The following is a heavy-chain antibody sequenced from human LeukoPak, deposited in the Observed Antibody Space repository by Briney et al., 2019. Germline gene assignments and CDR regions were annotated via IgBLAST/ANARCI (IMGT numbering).Heavy chain of an antibody. CDR2: ISAYNGNT. D-gene: IGHD3-10*01. J-gene: IGHJ6*03. CDR1: GYTFTSYG. Sequence: ASVKVSCKASGYTFTSYGISWVRQAPGQGLEWMGWISAYNGNTNYAQKLQGRVTMTTDTSTSTAYMELRSLRSDDTAVHYCARSSSAYYYYYYMDVWGKGTTVTISS. V-gene: IGHV1-18*01. CDR3: ARSSSAYYYYYYMDV.